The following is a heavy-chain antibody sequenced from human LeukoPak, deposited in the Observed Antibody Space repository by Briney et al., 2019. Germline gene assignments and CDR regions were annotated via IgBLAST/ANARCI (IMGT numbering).Heavy chain of an antibody. CDR3: AREFMAGAGEGLDY. J-gene: IGHJ4*02. CDR1: GGTFSSYT. CDR2: IIPILGIA. D-gene: IGHD6-13*01. Sequence: SVKVSCKASGGTFSSYTISWVRQAPGQGLEWMGRIIPILGIANYAQKFQGRVTINEDKSTSTAYMELSSLRSEDTAVYYCAREFMAGAGEGLDYWGQGTLVTVS. V-gene: IGHV1-69*04.